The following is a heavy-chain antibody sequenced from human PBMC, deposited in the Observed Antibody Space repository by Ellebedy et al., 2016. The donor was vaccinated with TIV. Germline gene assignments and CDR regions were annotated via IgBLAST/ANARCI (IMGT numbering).Heavy chain of an antibody. CDR3: VTRHNGAFDI. D-gene: IGHD1-1*01. CDR2: IYTTGAT. CDR1: DFTVSRND. Sequence: GGSLRLXCAASDFTVSRNDMIWVRQAPGKGLEWVSLIYTTGATYYADSVKGRFTISRDNSKKTLFLQMTSLGAEDTAVYYCVTRHNGAFDIWGQGTMVTGSS. V-gene: IGHV3-53*01. J-gene: IGHJ3*02.